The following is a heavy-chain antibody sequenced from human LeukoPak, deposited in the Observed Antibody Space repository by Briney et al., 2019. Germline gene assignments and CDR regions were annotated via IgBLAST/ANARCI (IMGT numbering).Heavy chain of an antibody. CDR1: GGYFSGYY. V-gene: IGHV4-34*01. Sequence: KSSETLSLTCAVYGGYFSGYYWSWIRQPPGKGLEWIGEINRSGSTNYNPSLKSRVTISVDTSKNQFSLTLSSVTAADTAVYYCARSPGITQYYYYGMDVWGQGTTVTVSS. J-gene: IGHJ6*02. CDR2: INRSGST. D-gene: IGHD1-20*01. CDR3: ARSPGITQYYYYGMDV.